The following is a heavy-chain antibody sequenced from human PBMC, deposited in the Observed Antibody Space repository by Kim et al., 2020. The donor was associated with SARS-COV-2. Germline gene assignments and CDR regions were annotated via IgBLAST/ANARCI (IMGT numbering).Heavy chain of an antibody. J-gene: IGHJ4*02. D-gene: IGHD3-22*01. V-gene: IGHV3-13*01. CDR1: GFTFSSYD. CDR2: IDTAGAT. CDR3: ARGLPYYYDNRGYYV. Sequence: GGSLRLSCAASGFTFSSYDMHWIRQVTGKGLEWVSAIDTAGATYYPGSVKGRFTISRENAKNSLYLQMNSLRAGDTAVYYCARGLPYYYDNRGYYVWGQGALVTVSS.